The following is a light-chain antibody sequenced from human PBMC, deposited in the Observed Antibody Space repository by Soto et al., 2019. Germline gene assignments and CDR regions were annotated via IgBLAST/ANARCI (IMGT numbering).Light chain of an antibody. Sequence: EIVLTQSPATLSLSPGERATLSCRASQSVSSYLAWYQQKPGQAPRLLIYDASKRATGIPARFSGSGFGTDYTLTISSLEPEDFAVYYCQQYGSSITFGQGTRLEIK. CDR2: DAS. CDR1: QSVSSY. CDR3: QQYGSSIT. V-gene: IGKV3-11*01. J-gene: IGKJ5*01.